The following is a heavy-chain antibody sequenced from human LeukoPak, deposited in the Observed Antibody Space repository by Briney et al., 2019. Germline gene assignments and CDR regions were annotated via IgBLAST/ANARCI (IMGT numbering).Heavy chain of an antibody. Sequence: GGSLRLSCAASGFTFSSHAMSWVRQAPGKGLEWVAVISYDGSNKYYADSVKGRFTISRDNSKNTLYLQMNSLRAEDTAVYCCASTDIWGQGTLVTVSS. CDR2: ISYDGSNK. J-gene: IGHJ4*02. CDR1: GFTFSSHA. D-gene: IGHD3-9*01. V-gene: IGHV3-30-3*01. CDR3: ASTDI.